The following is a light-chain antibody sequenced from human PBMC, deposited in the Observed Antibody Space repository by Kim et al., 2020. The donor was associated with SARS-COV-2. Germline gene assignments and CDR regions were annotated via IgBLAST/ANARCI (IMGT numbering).Light chain of an antibody. Sequence: EVVLTQSPGTLSLSPGERATLFCRVSQGVSRDYFAWYQQKPGQAPRLLIYGTSSRATGISDRFSGSGSGTDFTLTISRLQPEDFAVYYCQQYGRSPRTFGQGTKVDIK. CDR3: QQYGRSPRT. V-gene: IGKV3-20*01. CDR2: GTS. CDR1: QGVSRDY. J-gene: IGKJ1*01.